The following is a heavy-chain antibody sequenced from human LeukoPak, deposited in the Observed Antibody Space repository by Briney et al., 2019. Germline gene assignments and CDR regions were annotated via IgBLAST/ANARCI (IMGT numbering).Heavy chain of an antibody. CDR2: INPNSGGT. CDR3: ARDREAVDTAMVPGY. Sequence: RQAPGQXLEWMGWINPNSGGTNYAQKFQGRVTMTRDTSISTAYMELSRLRSDDTAVYYCARDREAVDTAMVPGYWGQGTLVTVSS. J-gene: IGHJ4*02. V-gene: IGHV1-2*02. D-gene: IGHD5-18*01.